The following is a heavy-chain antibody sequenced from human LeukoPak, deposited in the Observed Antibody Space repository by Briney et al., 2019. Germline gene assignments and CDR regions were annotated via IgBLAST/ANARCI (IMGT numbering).Heavy chain of an antibody. J-gene: IGHJ4*02. V-gene: IGHV4-39*01. Sequence: PSETLSLTCTVSGDSIHSVYYFWGWIRQPPGKGLEWIGSVYFDGDTSYSPSLKSRVIISVDTSKNQFSLNLTSVTAADTALYYCARRNRYCSSTSCPFDYWGQGTLVTVSS. CDR1: GDSIHSVYYF. CDR2: VYFDGDT. CDR3: ARRNRYCSSTSCPFDY. D-gene: IGHD2-2*01.